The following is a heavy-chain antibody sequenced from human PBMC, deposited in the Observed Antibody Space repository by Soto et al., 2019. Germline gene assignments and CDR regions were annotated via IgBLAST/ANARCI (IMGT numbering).Heavy chain of an antibody. Sequence: LSLTCGVYGGSFSGYYWTWIRQSPGTGLEWIGEITHSGNTNYNPSLKSRVTISVDTSKDQFSLNLSSVTAADTAVYYCARGEIYYERSTGYYHPFYFDYWGQGTLVTVSS. CDR1: GGSFSGYY. D-gene: IGHD3-9*01. CDR3: ARGEIYYERSTGYYHPFYFDY. CDR2: ITHSGNT. V-gene: IGHV4-34*01. J-gene: IGHJ4*02.